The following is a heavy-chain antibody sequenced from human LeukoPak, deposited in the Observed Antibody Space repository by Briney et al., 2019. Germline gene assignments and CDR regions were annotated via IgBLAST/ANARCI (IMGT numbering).Heavy chain of an antibody. D-gene: IGHD3-10*01. CDR3: AKDSGYEARFVLDY. V-gene: IGHV3-53*01. CDR1: GFPISSNY. Sequence: GGSLRLSCAVSGFPISSNYMSWVRQAPGKGLEWVSIIYSGGSTYYADSVKGRLTISRDKSKNTHYLQIKSLRAEDTAVYYCAKDSGYEARFVLDYWGQGTLVTVSS. J-gene: IGHJ4*02. CDR2: IYSGGST.